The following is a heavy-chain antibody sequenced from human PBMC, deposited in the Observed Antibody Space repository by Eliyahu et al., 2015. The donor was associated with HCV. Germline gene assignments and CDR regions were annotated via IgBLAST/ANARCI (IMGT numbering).Heavy chain of an antibody. CDR2: ISSSSSTI. D-gene: IGHD3-9*01. CDR3: ARGRGYDILTGYYLTPHYFDY. J-gene: IGHJ4*02. V-gene: IGHV3-48*02. Sequence: EVQLVESGGGLVQPGGSLRLSCAASGFTFSXYSXNWVRQAPGKGLEWVSYISSSSSTIYYADSVKGRFTIPRDNAKNSLYLQMNSLRDEDTAVYYCARGRGYDILTGYYLTPHYFDYWGQGTLVTVSS. CDR1: GFTFSXYS.